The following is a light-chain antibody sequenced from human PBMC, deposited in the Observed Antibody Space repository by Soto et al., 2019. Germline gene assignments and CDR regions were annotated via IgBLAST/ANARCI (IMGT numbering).Light chain of an antibody. Sequence: DIQMTQSPSSLSASVGDRVTITCRASQSISSYLNWYQQKPGKAPKLLIYAASSLQSGVPSRFSRSGSGTDFTLTISSLQPEDFATYYCQQCYSSLRTFGQGTKVEIK. V-gene: IGKV1-39*01. CDR1: QSISSY. CDR2: AAS. CDR3: QQCYSSLRT. J-gene: IGKJ1*01.